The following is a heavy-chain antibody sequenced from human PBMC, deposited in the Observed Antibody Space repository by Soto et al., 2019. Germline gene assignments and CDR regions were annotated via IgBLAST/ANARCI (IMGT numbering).Heavy chain of an antibody. CDR1: GFTFRSCG. J-gene: IGHJ4*02. D-gene: IGHD3-10*01. Sequence: GGSLRLSCAASGFTFRSCGMNWVRQTPGKGLEWVSWISGSGDFTIYADSVKGRFTISRDNSNNMVYLQMDSLRAEDTAVYYCAKRRTDYGDFDGWGRGTLVTVSS. CDR2: ISGSGDFT. V-gene: IGHV3-23*01. CDR3: AKRRTDYGDFDG.